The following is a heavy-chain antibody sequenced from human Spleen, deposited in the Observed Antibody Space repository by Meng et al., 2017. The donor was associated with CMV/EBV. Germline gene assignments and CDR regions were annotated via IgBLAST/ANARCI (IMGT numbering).Heavy chain of an antibody. J-gene: IGHJ6*02. CDR2: INPNSGGT. Sequence: ASVKVSCKASGYTSTSYGISWVRQAPGQGLEWMGWINPNSGGTNYAQKFQGRVTMTRDTSISTAYMELSRLRSDDTAVYYCARSVCSSTSCYYYGMDVWGQGTTVTVSS. D-gene: IGHD2-2*01. V-gene: IGHV1-2*02. CDR3: ARSVCSSTSCYYYGMDV. CDR1: GYTSTSYG.